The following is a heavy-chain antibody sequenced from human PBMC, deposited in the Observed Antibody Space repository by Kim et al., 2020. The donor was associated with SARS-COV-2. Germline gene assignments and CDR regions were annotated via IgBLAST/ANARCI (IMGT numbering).Heavy chain of an antibody. V-gene: IGHV4-34*01. CDR3: ARGHFHCSGGSCYREAYGRLPRGVAFDI. J-gene: IGHJ3*02. CDR2: INHSGST. CDR1: GGSFSGYY. Sequence: SETLSLTCAVYGGSFSGYYWSWIRQPPGKGLEWIGEINHSGSTNYNPSLKSRVTISVDTSKNQFSLKLSSVTAADTAVYYCARGHFHCSGGSCYREAYGRLPRGVAFDIWGQGTMVTVSS. D-gene: IGHD2-15*01.